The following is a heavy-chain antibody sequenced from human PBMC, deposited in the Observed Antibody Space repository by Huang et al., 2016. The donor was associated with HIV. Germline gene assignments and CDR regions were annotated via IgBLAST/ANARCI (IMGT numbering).Heavy chain of an antibody. Sequence: QVHLQESGPGVLRPSGTLSLTCDVSADSLTNYSWSWNRQPPGKGLGWIGSIDYSGTTNYNPSLKSRVSISMDLSKRLFSLRLNSVTAADTAVYYCARVGGRSWYQPVYYFDFWGQGSLVTVSP. J-gene: IGHJ4*02. V-gene: IGHV4-59*01. CDR2: IDYSGTT. D-gene: IGHD2-2*01. CDR1: ADSLTNYS. CDR3: ARVGGRSWYQPVYYFDF.